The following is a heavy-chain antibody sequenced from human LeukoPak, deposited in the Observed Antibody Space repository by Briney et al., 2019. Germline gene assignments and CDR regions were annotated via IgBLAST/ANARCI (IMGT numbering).Heavy chain of an antibody. CDR1: GFTFSSYW. CDR3: ARRRGSGWYDRDY. J-gene: IGHJ4*02. V-gene: IGHV3-7*01. Sequence: GGSLRLSCAASGFTFSSYWMSWVRQAPGKGLEWVANIKQDGSEKYYVDSVKGRFTISRDNAKNSLYLQMNSLRAEDTAVYYCARRRGSGWYDRDYWGQGTLVTVSS. CDR2: IKQDGSEK. D-gene: IGHD6-19*01.